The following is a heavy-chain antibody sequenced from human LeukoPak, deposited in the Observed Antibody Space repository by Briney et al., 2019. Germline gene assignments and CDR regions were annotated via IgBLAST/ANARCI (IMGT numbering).Heavy chain of an antibody. V-gene: IGHV3-73*01. J-gene: IGHJ6*02. CDR1: GFTFSGSA. D-gene: IGHD6-13*01. CDR2: IRSKANSYAT. Sequence: GGSLRLSCAASGFTFSGSAMHWVRQASGKGLEWVGRIRSKANSYATAYAASVKGRFTISRDDSKNTAYLQMNSLKTEDTAAYYCTSHWYSSSWPPAKYGMDVWGQGTTVTVSS. CDR3: TSHWYSSSWPPAKYGMDV.